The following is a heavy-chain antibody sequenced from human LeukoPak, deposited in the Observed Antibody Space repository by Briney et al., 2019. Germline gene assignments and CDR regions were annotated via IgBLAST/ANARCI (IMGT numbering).Heavy chain of an antibody. Sequence: PSETLSLTCTVSGGSISSSSYYWGWIRQPPGKGLEWIGSIYYSGSTYYNPSLKSRVTISVDTSKNQFSLKLSSVTAADTAVYYCARHRAPMITFGPRYWSDPWGQGTLVTVSS. D-gene: IGHD3-16*01. V-gene: IGHV4-39*01. J-gene: IGHJ5*02. CDR1: GGSISSSSYY. CDR3: ARHRAPMITFGPRYWSDP. CDR2: IYYSGST.